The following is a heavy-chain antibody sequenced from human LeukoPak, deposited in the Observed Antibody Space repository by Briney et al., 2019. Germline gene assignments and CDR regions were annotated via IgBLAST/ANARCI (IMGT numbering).Heavy chain of an antibody. CDR1: GGSFSGYY. D-gene: IGHD1-26*01. CDR2: INHSGST. CDR3: AREIHSGSYYHPEYFDY. V-gene: IGHV4-34*01. Sequence: SETLSLTCAVYGGSFSGYYWSWIRQPPGKGLEWIGEINHSGSTNYNPSLKSRVTISVDTSKNQFSLKLSSVTAADTAVYYCAREIHSGSYYHPEYFDYWGQGTLVTVSS. J-gene: IGHJ4*02.